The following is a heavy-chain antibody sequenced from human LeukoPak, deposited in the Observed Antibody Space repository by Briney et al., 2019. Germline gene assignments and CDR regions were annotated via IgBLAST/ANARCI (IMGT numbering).Heavy chain of an antibody. Sequence: PSETLSLTCTVSGGSISSYHWSWIRQPPGKGLEWIGYIYYSGSTNYNPSLKSRVTISVDTSKNQFSLKLSSVTAADTAVYYCASKGAARGPFDYWGQGTLVTVSS. CDR2: IYYSGST. J-gene: IGHJ4*02. V-gene: IGHV4-59*01. D-gene: IGHD6-6*01. CDR1: GGSISSYH. CDR3: ASKGAARGPFDY.